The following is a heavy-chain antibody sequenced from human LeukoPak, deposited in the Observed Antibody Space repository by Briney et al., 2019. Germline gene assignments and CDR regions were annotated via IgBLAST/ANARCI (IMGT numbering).Heavy chain of an antibody. V-gene: IGHV3-30*01. Sequence: GGSLRLSCTAPGFTFSTYAMHWVRQAPGKGLEWVAVISNDGSNKFYAESLKGRLTISRDNSRSTLDLQLNSLRTEDTAIYYCARDIDYDLLTYYAPTYFDHWGQGILVTVSS. CDR2: ISNDGSNK. CDR3: ARDIDYDLLTYYAPTYFDH. D-gene: IGHD3-9*01. J-gene: IGHJ4*02. CDR1: GFTFSTYA.